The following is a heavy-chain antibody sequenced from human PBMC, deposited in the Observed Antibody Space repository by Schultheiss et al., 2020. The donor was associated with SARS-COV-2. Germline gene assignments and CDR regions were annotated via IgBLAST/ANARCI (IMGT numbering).Heavy chain of an antibody. D-gene: IGHD3-3*02. V-gene: IGHV3-74*01. J-gene: IGHJ4*02. CDR3: ARHFSFAFDY. CDR2: INSDGSRI. Sequence: GGSLRLSCAASGFTFSSYWMHWVRQAPGKGLVWVSLINSDGSRINYADSVKGRFTISRDNAKNTLYLQMNSLRAEDTAVYYCARHFSFAFDYWGQGTLVTVSS. CDR1: GFTFSSYW.